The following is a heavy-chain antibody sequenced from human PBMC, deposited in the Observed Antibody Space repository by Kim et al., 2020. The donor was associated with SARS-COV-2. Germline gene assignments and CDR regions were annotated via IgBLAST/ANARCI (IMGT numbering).Heavy chain of an antibody. CDR1: GGSISSYY. CDR3: ARDSSGWHSDPEGI. CDR2: IYYSGST. D-gene: IGHD6-19*01. J-gene: IGHJ3*02. V-gene: IGHV4-59*13. Sequence: SETLSLTCTVSGGSISSYYWSWIRQPPGKGLEWIGYIYYSGSTNYNPSLKSRVTISVDTSKNQFSLKLSSVTAADTAVYYCARDSSGWHSDPEGIWGQGTMVTVSS.